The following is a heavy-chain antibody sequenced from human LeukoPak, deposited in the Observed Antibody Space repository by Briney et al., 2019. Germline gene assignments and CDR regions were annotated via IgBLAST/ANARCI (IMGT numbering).Heavy chain of an antibody. CDR3: ASLNSYGYGYCFDY. V-gene: IGHV1-2*06. CDR2: INPNSGGT. D-gene: IGHD5-18*01. J-gene: IGHJ4*02. Sequence: ASVKVSCKASGYTFTGYYMHWVRQAPGQGLEWMGRINPNSGGTNYAQKFQGRVTMTRDTSISTAYMELSRLRSDDTAVYYCASLNSYGYGYCFDYWGQGTLVTVSS. CDR1: GYTFTGYY.